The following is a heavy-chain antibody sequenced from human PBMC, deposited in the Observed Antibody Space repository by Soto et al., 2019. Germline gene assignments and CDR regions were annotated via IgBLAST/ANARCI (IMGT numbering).Heavy chain of an antibody. Sequence: EVQLVESGGGLVRPGGSLRLSCSTSGFTFSAYSMNWVRQAPGKGLEWISYISSSGVYKYYGDSVKGRFTICRDNAKDFVYLQMNSLRAENTARYYCARDDSSGTPQYFQDWGQGTLVTVSS. CDR2: ISSSGVYK. J-gene: IGHJ1*01. CDR3: ARDDSSGTPQYFQD. CDR1: GFTFSAYS. V-gene: IGHV3-21*01. D-gene: IGHD1-26*01.